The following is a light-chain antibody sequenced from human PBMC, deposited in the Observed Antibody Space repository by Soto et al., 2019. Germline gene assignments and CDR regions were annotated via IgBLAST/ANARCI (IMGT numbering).Light chain of an antibody. Sequence: QSALAQPASVSGSPGQSITISCTGTSSDVGSYNLVSWYQQHPGKAPKLMIYEGSKRPSGVSNRFSGSKSGNTASLTISGLQAEDEADYYCCSYAGSCTVVFGGGTQLTVL. V-gene: IGLV2-23*01. CDR1: SSDVGSYNL. CDR3: CSYAGSCTVV. CDR2: EGS. J-gene: IGLJ2*01.